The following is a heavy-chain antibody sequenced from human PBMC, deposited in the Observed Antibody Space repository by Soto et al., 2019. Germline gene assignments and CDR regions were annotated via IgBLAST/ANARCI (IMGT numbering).Heavy chain of an antibody. CDR2: ISAYNGNT. CDR1: GYTFTSYG. CDR3: ARVGYDFWSGYYTHYYYMDV. V-gene: IGHV1-18*01. D-gene: IGHD3-3*01. J-gene: IGHJ6*03. Sequence: GASVKVSCKASGYTFTSYGISCVRQAPGQGLEWMGWISAYNGNTNYAQKLQGRVTMTTDTSTSTAYMELRSLRSDDTAVYYCARVGYDFWSGYYTHYYYMDVWGKGTTVTVSS.